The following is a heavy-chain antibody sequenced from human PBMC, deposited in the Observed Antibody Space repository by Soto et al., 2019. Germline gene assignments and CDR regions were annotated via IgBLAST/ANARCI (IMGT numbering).Heavy chain of an antibody. D-gene: IGHD3-9*01. CDR1: GFTFSNYA. Sequence: PGGSLRLSCAASGFTFSNYAMSWVRQAPGKGLEWVSGIGSSGSNTYYADSVKGRFTISRDNSKNTLFLQMNSLRAEDTAEYYCARVVRYFDTPYGMDVWGQGTTVTAP. J-gene: IGHJ6*02. V-gene: IGHV3-23*01. CDR3: ARVVRYFDTPYGMDV. CDR2: IGSSGSNT.